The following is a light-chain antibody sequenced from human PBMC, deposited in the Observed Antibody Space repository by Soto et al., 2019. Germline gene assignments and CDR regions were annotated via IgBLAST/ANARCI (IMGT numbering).Light chain of an antibody. J-gene: IGLJ1*01. CDR2: EVT. Sequence: QSALTQPASVSGSPGQAITISCTGTSSAIGGYNYVSWYQHHPGKAPKVVIYEVTNRPSGVSNRFSGSKSGATASLTISGLHAEDEADYYCSSYTSSSTLYVFGTGTKVTVL. V-gene: IGLV2-14*01. CDR3: SSYTSSSTLYV. CDR1: SSAIGGYNY.